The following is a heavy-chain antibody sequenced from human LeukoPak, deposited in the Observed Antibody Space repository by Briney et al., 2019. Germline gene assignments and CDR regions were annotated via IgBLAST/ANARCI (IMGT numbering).Heavy chain of an antibody. CDR1: GYTFTGYY. V-gene: IGHV1-2*02. D-gene: IGHD1-26*01. J-gene: IGHJ4*02. CDR3: ARYKGGSNNLDY. Sequence: ASVKVSCKTSGYTFTGYYIFWVRQAPGQGLEWMGWINPNSGGTKYAQKFHGRVTMARDMSISRAYMELTSLTSDDTAIYYCARYKGGSNNLDYWGQGTLVTVSS. CDR2: INPNSGGT.